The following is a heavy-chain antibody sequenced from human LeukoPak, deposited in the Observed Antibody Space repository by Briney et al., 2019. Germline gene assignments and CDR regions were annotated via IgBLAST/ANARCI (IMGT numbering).Heavy chain of an antibody. D-gene: IGHD6-19*01. J-gene: IGHJ4*02. CDR1: GYTFTGYY. V-gene: IGHV1-2*02. CDR2: INPNSGGT. Sequence: GASVKVSCKASGYTFTGYYMHWVRQAPGQGLEWMGWINPNSGGTNYAQKFQGRVTMTRDTSISTAYMELSRLRSDDTAVYYCARGPSSGWSLCQFDYWGQGTLVTFSS. CDR3: ARGPSSGWSLCQFDY.